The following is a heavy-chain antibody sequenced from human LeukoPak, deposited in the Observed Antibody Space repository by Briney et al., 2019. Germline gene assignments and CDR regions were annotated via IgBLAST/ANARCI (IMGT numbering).Heavy chain of an antibody. Sequence: ASVKVSCKASGYTFTSYAISWVRQAPGQGLEWMGWINTNTGNPMFAQGFTGRFVFSLDISVNTAYLQISGLKAEDTAMYYCARFSGGSDYWGQGTLVTVSS. J-gene: IGHJ4*02. D-gene: IGHD3-10*01. V-gene: IGHV7-4-1*02. CDR3: ARFSGGSDY. CDR1: GYTFTSYA. CDR2: INTNTGNP.